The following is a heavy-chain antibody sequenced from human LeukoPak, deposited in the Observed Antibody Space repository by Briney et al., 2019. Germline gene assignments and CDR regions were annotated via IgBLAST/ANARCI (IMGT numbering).Heavy chain of an antibody. J-gene: IGHJ4*02. D-gene: IGHD5-12*01. CDR1: GGSNSSYY. CDR3: ASYRIGPYGGYAAFDY. V-gene: IGHV4-4*07. Sequence: SETLSLTCTVSGGSNSSYYWSWIRQPAGKGLEWIGRIYTSGSTNYNPSLKSRVTMSVDTSKNQFSLKLSSVTAADTAVYYCASYRIGPYGGYAAFDYWGQGTLVTVSS. CDR2: IYTSGST.